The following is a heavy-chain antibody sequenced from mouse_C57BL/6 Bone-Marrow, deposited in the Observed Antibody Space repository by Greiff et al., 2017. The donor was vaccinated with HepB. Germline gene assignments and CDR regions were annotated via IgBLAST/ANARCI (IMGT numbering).Heavy chain of an antibody. Sequence: QVQLKESGAELVRPGTSVKVSCKASGYAFTNYLIEWVKQRPGQGLEWIGVINPGSGGTNYNEKFKGKATLTADKSSSTAYMQLSSLTSEDSAVYFCARRGTTVVRYFDVWGTGTTVTVSS. CDR2: INPGSGGT. J-gene: IGHJ1*03. V-gene: IGHV1-54*01. CDR3: ARRGTTVVRYFDV. D-gene: IGHD1-1*01. CDR1: GYAFTNYL.